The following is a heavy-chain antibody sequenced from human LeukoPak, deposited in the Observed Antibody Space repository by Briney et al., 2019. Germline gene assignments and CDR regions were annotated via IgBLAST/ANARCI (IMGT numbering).Heavy chain of an antibody. V-gene: IGHV3-7*01. CDR2: LRQDGSET. CDR3: ARPLWWGDVFDI. J-gene: IGHJ3*02. D-gene: IGHD2-21*01. CDR1: GFTFSRYW. Sequence: PGGSLRLSCAASGFTFSRYWMSWVRQAPGKGLEWVANLRQDGSETYYVDSVKGRFTISRDNAKNSLYLQMNSLRAEDTAVYYCARPLWWGDVFDIWGQGTIVTVSS.